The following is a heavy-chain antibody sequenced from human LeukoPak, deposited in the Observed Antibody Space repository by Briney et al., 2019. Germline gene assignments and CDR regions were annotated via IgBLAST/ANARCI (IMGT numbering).Heavy chain of an antibody. CDR1: GFFFSDSA. CDR3: VSFYETY. CDR2: ISGSGGTI. D-gene: IGHD2/OR15-2a*01. Sequence: GGSLRLSCAASGFFFSDSAMAWVRQAPGKGLEWVSRISGSGGTIYFADSVKGRFTISKDNAKNTVYLQMNNLRAEDTAVYYCVSFYETYWGRGTLVTVSS. V-gene: IGHV3-23*01. J-gene: IGHJ4*02.